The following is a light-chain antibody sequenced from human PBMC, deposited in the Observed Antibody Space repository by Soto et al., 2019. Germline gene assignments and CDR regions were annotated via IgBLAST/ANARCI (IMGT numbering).Light chain of an antibody. CDR1: QSISSR. Sequence: DIQMTQSPSSLSASVGDRVTITCRASQSISSRLARYQQKPGKAPKFLVYDASNLESGVPSRFSGSGSGTEFTLTISSLQPDDFATYYCQQYNSYSVTFGQGTKVDIK. CDR2: DAS. J-gene: IGKJ1*01. V-gene: IGKV1-5*01. CDR3: QQYNSYSVT.